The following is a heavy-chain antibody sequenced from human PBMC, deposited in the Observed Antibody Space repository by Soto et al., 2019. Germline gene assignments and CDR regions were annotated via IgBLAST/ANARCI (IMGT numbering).Heavy chain of an antibody. J-gene: IGHJ6*02. CDR1: GGSFSGYY. Sequence: SETLSLTCAVDGGSFSGYYLSWIRQPPGKGLEWIGEINHSGSTNYNPSLKSRVTISVDTSKNQFSLKLSSVTAADTAVYYCARNRYQLHVDYYGMDVWGQGTTVTVYS. CDR2: INHSGST. D-gene: IGHD2-2*01. CDR3: ARNRYQLHVDYYGMDV. V-gene: IGHV4-34*01.